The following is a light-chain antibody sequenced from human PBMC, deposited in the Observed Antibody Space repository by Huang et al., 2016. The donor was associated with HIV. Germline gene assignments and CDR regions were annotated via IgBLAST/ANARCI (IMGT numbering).Light chain of an antibody. CDR3: QQYNNWPPWT. V-gene: IGKV3-15*01. CDR1: QSITSN. J-gene: IGKJ1*01. Sequence: EIVMTQSPATLSVSPGERATLSCRASQSITSNLAWYTQKPGQAPRLLIYAASTRATGIPARFSGSGSGTEFTRSISSLQSEDFAVYYCQQYNNWPPWTFGQGTKVEIK. CDR2: AAS.